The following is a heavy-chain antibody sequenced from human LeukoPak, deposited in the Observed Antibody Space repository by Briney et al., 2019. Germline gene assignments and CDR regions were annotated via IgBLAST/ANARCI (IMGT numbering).Heavy chain of an antibody. V-gene: IGHV3-23*01. CDR1: GFTFSSYG. CDR3: AKDGVEMTTVTS. Sequence: PGGSLRLSCAASGFTFSSYGMSWVRQAPGKGLEWVSAISGSGGSTYYADSVKGRFTISRDNSKNTLYLQMNSLRAEDTAVYYCAKDGVEMTTVTSWGQGTLVTVSS. J-gene: IGHJ4*02. CDR2: ISGSGGST. D-gene: IGHD4-17*01.